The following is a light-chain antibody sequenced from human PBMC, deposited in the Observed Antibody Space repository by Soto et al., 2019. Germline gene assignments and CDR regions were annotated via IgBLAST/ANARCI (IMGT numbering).Light chain of an antibody. CDR2: GAS. Sequence: TLMTHSPGTLSVSPGEGATLSFRASESVSSLAWYQQKPGQAPRLLIYGASTRATGIPARFSGSGSGTEFTLTISSLQSEDFAVYYCQHQSSWPRKFGQGTKVDIK. CDR1: ESVSS. V-gene: IGKV3-15*01. CDR3: QHQSSWPRK. J-gene: IGKJ1*01.